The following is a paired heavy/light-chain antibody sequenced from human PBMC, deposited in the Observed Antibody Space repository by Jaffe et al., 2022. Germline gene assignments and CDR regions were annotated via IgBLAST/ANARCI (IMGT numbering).Heavy chain of an antibody. Sequence: QVQLQESGPGLVKPSQTLSLTCTVSGGSISSGSYYWSWIRQPAGKGLEWIGRIYTSGSTNYNPSLKSRVTISVDTSKNQFSLKLSSVTAADTAVYYCARGTPYGSGSYYNPLSLYYYYMDVWGKGTTVTVSS. J-gene: IGHJ6*03. CDR1: GGSISSGSYY. D-gene: IGHD3-10*01. CDR3: ARGTPYGSGSYYNPLSLYYYYMDV. CDR2: IYTSGST. V-gene: IGHV4-61*02.
Light chain of an antibody. CDR1: ALPKQY. CDR3: QSADSSGTYEV. J-gene: IGLJ3*02. V-gene: IGLV3-25*03. CDR2: KDS. Sequence: SYELTQPPSVSVSPGQTARITCSGDALPKQYAYWYQQKPGQAPVLVIYKDSERPSGIPERFSGSSSGTTVTLTISGVQAEDEADYYCQSADSSGTYEVFGGGTKLTVL.